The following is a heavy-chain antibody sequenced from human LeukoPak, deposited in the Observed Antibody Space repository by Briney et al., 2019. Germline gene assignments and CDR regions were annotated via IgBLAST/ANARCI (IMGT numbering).Heavy chain of an antibody. V-gene: IGHV4-39*07. Sequence: SETLSLTCTVSGGSISSNSYYWGWIRQPPGKGLEWIGSIYYSGSTYYNPSLKSRVTMSVDTSKNQFSLKLSSVTAADTAVYHCARSPEAAAGYYYFDYWGQGTLVTVSS. CDR3: ARSPEAAAGYYYFDY. D-gene: IGHD6-13*01. J-gene: IGHJ4*02. CDR1: GGSISSNSYY. CDR2: IYYSGST.